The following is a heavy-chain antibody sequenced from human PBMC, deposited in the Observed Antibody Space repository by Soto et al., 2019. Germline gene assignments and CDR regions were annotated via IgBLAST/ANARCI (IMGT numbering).Heavy chain of an antibody. Sequence: QVQLVESGGGVVQPGRSLRLSCAASGFTFSSYAMHWVRQAPGKGLEWVAVISYDGSNKYYADSVKGRFTISRDNSKNTLYLKMNSLRAEETAVYYCARDWARYRSSWPGGMDVWGQGTTVTVSS. J-gene: IGHJ6*02. CDR3: ARDWARYRSSWPGGMDV. CDR1: GFTFSSYA. D-gene: IGHD6-13*01. CDR2: ISYDGSNK. V-gene: IGHV3-30-3*01.